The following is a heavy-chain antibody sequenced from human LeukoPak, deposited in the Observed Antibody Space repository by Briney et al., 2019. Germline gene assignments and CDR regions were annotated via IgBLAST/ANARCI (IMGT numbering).Heavy chain of an antibody. Sequence: GGSLRLSCAASGFTFSKYWMSWVRQAPGKGLEWVSAISGSGGSTYYADSVKGRFTISRDNSKNTLYLQMNSLRAEDTAVYYCAEDRGTVTTSYFQHWGQGTLVTVSS. CDR3: AEDRGTVTTSYFQH. D-gene: IGHD4-17*01. CDR2: ISGSGGST. V-gene: IGHV3-23*01. J-gene: IGHJ1*01. CDR1: GFTFSKYW.